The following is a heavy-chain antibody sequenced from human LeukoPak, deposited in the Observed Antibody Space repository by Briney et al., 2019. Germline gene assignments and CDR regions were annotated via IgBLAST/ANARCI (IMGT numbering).Heavy chain of an antibody. D-gene: IGHD3-22*01. J-gene: IGHJ6*02. CDR1: GYSFTSYW. Sequence: GESLKISCKGSGYSFTSYWIGWVRQMPGKGLEWMGIIYPGDSDTRYSPSFQGQVTISADKSISTAYLQWSSLKASDTAMYYCARSHSGYYDSSDYSYYYYYYGMDVWGQGTTVTVSS. V-gene: IGHV5-51*01. CDR2: IYPGDSDT. CDR3: ARSHSGYYDSSDYSYYYYYYGMDV.